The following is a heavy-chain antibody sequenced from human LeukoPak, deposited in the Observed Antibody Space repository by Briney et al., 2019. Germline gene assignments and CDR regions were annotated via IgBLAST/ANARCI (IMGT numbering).Heavy chain of an antibody. CDR2: ISGSGGST. J-gene: IGHJ4*02. CDR1: GFTFSSYG. CDR3: ARVVPPTDYGSGSYFWDPYYFDY. V-gene: IGHV3-23*01. D-gene: IGHD3-10*01. Sequence: GGSLRLSCAASGFTFSSYGMSWVRQAPGKGLEWVSAISGSGGSTYYADSVKGRFTISRDNSKNTLYLQMNSLRAEDTAVYYCARVVPPTDYGSGSYFWDPYYFDYWGLGTLVTVSS.